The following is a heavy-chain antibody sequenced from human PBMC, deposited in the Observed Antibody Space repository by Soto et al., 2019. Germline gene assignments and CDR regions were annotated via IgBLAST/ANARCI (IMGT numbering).Heavy chain of an antibody. D-gene: IGHD1-26*01. CDR3: ARDGGRHSGGIDY. V-gene: IGHV1-69*01. J-gene: IGHJ4*02. CDR1: GGTFSSYS. CDR2: IIPIFGTA. Sequence: QVQLVQSGAEVKKPGSSVKVSCKASGGTFSSYSINWVRQAPGQGLEWMGEIIPIFGTANYAQKFQGRVTITADESTSTAFMELSSLRSEYTAVYYCARDGGRHSGGIDYWGQGTRVTVSS.